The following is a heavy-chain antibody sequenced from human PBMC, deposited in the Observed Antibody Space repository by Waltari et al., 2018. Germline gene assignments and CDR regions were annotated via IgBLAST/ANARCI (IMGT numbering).Heavy chain of an antibody. CDR3: ANHRPGGYGMD. D-gene: IGHD2-15*01. Sequence: EGQPVESGGGLVQPGGSLILSCAASGFTFSDFYMHWVRQAPGKGLVWVSRIKADGSVATYAGSVRRRFTIARDNTNSTLYLQKNSLRVNDTAVYYCANHRPGGYGMD. J-gene: IGHJ6*01. V-gene: IGHV3-74*01. CDR2: IKADGSVA. CDR1: GFTFSDFY.